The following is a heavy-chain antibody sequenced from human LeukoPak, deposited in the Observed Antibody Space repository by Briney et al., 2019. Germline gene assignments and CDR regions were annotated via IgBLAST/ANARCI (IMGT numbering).Heavy chain of an antibody. Sequence: SVKVSCKASGFTFTSSAMQWVRQARGQRLEWIGWIVVGSGNTNYAQKFQERVTMTRDMSTSTVYMELSSLRSEDTAVYYCARDRSRGYYYYYMDVWGKGTTVTVSS. D-gene: IGHD2-2*01. CDR3: ARDRSRGYYYYYMDV. V-gene: IGHV1-58*02. CDR2: IVVGSGNT. J-gene: IGHJ6*03. CDR1: GFTFTSSA.